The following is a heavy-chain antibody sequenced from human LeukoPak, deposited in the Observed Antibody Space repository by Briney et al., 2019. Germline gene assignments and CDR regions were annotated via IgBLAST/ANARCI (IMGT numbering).Heavy chain of an antibody. D-gene: IGHD3-10*01. CDR1: GGSISSSSYS. CDR3: ATDRQVYGSGEYYFDY. J-gene: IGHJ4*02. Sequence: SETLSLTCTVSGGSISSSSYSWTWIRQPPGKGLEWIGYIYNSGSTKCNPSLKSRVTISVDTSKNQFSLKLSSVTAADTAVYYCATDRQVYGSGEYYFDYWGQGTLVSVSS. V-gene: IGHV4-61*01. CDR2: IYNSGST.